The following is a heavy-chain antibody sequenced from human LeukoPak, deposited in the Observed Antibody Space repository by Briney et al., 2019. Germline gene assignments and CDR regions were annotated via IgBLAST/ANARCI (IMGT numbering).Heavy chain of an antibody. CDR2: ISWNSADI. CDR1: GFKFDDYA. V-gene: IGHV3-9*01. J-gene: IGHJ4*02. D-gene: IGHD2-21*01. Sequence: GRSLRLSCVASGFKFDDYAMHWVRQVPGKGLEWVSGISWNSADIDYADSVRGRFTISRDNGKNSVDLQMNMLRPEDTALYYCARDRAWGLVTRSCDYWGQGTLVTVSS. CDR3: ARDRAWGLVTRSCDY.